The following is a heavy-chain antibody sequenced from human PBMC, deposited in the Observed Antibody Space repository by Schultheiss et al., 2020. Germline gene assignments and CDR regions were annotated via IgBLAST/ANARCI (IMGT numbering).Heavy chain of an antibody. CDR1: GGSFSGYY. V-gene: IGHV4-34*01. Sequence: SQTLSLTCAVYGGSFSGYYWSWIRQPPGKGLEWIGEINHSGSTNYNPSLKSRVTILVDTSKNQFSLKLSSVTAADTAVYYCARGARYYYGSGRPNDFDYWGQGTLVTVSS. CDR3: ARGARYYYGSGRPNDFDY. CDR2: INHSGST. D-gene: IGHD3-10*01. J-gene: IGHJ4*02.